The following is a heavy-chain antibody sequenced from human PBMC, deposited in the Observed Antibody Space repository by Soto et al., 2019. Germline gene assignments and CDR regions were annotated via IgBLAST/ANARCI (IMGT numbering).Heavy chain of an antibody. CDR2: ISYDGSNK. D-gene: IGHD6-6*01. CDR3: ARDSIAARGAFDI. CDR1: GFTFSSYA. Sequence: QVQLVESGGGVVQPGRSLRLSCAASGFTFSSYAMHWVRQAPGKGLEWVAVISYDGSNKYYADSVKGRFTISRDNSKNTLYLQMNGLRAADTAVYYCARDSIAARGAFDIWGQGTMLTVSS. V-gene: IGHV3-30-3*01. J-gene: IGHJ3*02.